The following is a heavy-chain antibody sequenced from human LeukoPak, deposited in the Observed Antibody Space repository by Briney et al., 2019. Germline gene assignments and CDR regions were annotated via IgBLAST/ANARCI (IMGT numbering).Heavy chain of an antibody. J-gene: IGHJ5*02. CDR2: INHSGST. Sequence: SETLSLTCAVYGGSFSGYYWSWIRQPPGKGLEWIGEINHSGSTNYNPSLKSRVTISVDTSKNQFSLKLSSVTAADTAVYYCARGLPGIVVVPAATGWFDPWGQGTLVTVSS. V-gene: IGHV4-34*01. CDR1: GGSFSGYY. D-gene: IGHD2-2*01. CDR3: ARGLPGIVVVPAATGWFDP.